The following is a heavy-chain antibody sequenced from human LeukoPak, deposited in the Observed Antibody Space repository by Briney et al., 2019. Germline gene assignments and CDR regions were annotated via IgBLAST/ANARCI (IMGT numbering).Heavy chain of an antibody. V-gene: IGHV3-23*01. D-gene: IGHD3-9*01. CDR2: ISGRGGDT. CDR3: AKGGGLYDILTSYYYYGMDV. J-gene: IGHJ6*02. CDR1: GFTFSSYA. Sequence: PGGSLRLSCAASGFTFSSYAMTWVRQAPGKGLEWVSGISGRGGDTYNADSVKGRFTISRDNSKNTLYLQMNSLRAEDTAVYYCAKGGGLYDILTSYYYYGMDVWGQGTTVTVSS.